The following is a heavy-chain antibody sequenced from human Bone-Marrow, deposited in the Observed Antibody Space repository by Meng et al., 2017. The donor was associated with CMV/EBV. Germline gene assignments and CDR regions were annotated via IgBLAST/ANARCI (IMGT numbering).Heavy chain of an antibody. CDR3: AKGAGTRYDFWSGYYTGIESYYYYGMDV. V-gene: IGHV3-30*02. CDR1: GFTFSSYG. D-gene: IGHD3-3*01. J-gene: IGHJ6*02. Sequence: GESLKISCAASGFTFSSYGMHWVRQAPGKGLEWVAFIRYDGSNKYYADSVKGRFTISRDNSKNTLYLQMNSLRAEDTAVYYCAKGAGTRYDFWSGYYTGIESYYYYGMDVWGQGTTVTVPS. CDR2: IRYDGSNK.